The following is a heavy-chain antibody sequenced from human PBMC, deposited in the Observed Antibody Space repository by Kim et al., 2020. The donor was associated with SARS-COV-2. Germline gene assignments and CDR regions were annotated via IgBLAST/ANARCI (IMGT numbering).Heavy chain of an antibody. J-gene: IGHJ4*02. CDR1: GFTFSSYA. CDR2: ISYDGSNK. CDR3: AREYYGSSGYYGY. V-gene: IGHV3-30*04. D-gene: IGHD3-22*01. Sequence: GGSLRLSCAASGFTFSSYAMHWVRQAPGKGLEWVAVISYDGSNKYYADSVKGRFTISRDNSKNTLYLQMNSLRAEDTAVYYCAREYYGSSGYYGYWGQGT.